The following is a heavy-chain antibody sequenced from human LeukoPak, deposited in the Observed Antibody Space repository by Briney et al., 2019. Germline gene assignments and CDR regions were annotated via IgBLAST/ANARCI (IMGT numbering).Heavy chain of an antibody. CDR3: AKGAKTYCSSTSCQDPLDY. J-gene: IGHJ4*02. D-gene: IGHD2-2*01. Sequence: GRSLRLSCAASGFTFTSYGMHWVRQAPGKGLEWVAVISYDGSNKYYADSVKGRFTISRDNSKNTLYLQMNSLRAEDTAVYYCAKGAKTYCSSTSCQDPLDYWGQGTLVTVSS. CDR1: GFTFTSYG. V-gene: IGHV3-30*18. CDR2: ISYDGSNK.